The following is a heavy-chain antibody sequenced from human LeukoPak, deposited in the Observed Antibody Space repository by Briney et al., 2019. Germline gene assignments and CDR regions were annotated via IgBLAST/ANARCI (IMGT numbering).Heavy chain of an antibody. V-gene: IGHV3-53*01. CDR2: IYSGGST. J-gene: IGHJ3*02. D-gene: IGHD1-26*01. CDR3: ARDPRWGALDI. Sequence: PGGSLRLSCAAPGFTVSVDYMSWVRQAPGKGLEWVSVIYSGGSTYYADSVKGRFTLSRDNSKNTLYLQMNSLRAEDTAVYYCARDPRWGALDIWGQGTMVTVSS. CDR1: GFTVSVDY.